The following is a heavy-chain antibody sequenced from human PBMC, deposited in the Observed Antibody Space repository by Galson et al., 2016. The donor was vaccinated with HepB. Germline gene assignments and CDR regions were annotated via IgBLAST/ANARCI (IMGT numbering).Heavy chain of an antibody. D-gene: IGHD4-11*01. J-gene: IGHJ6*02. CDR2: VYYTGTT. CDR1: GGSITSTNYY. V-gene: IGHV4-39*01. Sequence: SETLSLTCTVSGGSITSTNYYWGWIRQPPGKRLEWIGNVYYTGTTSYNPSLKSRVTISVDTSKNHFSLRLSSVTAADTAVYYCARHDYSNYDPYYAMDVWGLGTPVTVSS. CDR3: ARHDYSNYDPYYAMDV.